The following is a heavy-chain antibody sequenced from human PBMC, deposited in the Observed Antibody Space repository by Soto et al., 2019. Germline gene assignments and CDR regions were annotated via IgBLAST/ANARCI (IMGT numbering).Heavy chain of an antibody. J-gene: IGHJ5*02. CDR1: GFTFSSYS. V-gene: IGHV3-48*02. D-gene: IGHD3-22*01. CDR3: ARDLRGHYYDSSVVPP. Sequence: PGGSLRLSCAASGFTFSSYSMNWVRQAPGKGLEWVSYISSSGNTIYYADSVKGRFTISRDNAKNSLYLQMNSLRDEDTAVYYCARDLRGHYYDSSVVPPWGQGTLVTVSS. CDR2: ISSSGNTI.